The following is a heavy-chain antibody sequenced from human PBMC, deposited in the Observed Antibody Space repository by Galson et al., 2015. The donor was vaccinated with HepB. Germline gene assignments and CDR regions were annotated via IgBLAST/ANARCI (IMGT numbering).Heavy chain of an antibody. CDR2: ISAYNGNT. J-gene: IGHJ5*02. CDR3: ARSRYCSGGSCYSSNWFDP. CDR1: GYTFTSYG. D-gene: IGHD2-15*01. V-gene: IGHV1-18*04. Sequence: SVKVSCKASGYTFTSYGISWVRQAPGQGLEWMGWISAYNGNTNYAQKLQGRVTMTTDTSTSTAYMELRSLRSDDTAVYYCARSRYCSGGSCYSSNWFDPWGQGTLVTVSS.